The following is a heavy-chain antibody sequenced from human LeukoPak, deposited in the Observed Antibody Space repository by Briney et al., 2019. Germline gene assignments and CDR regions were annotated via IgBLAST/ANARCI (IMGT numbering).Heavy chain of an antibody. D-gene: IGHD4-11*01. Sequence: SQTLSLTCTVSGGSISSGGYYWSWIRQHPGKGLEWIGHIYYSGSTYYNPSLKSRVTISVDTSKNQFSLKLSSVTAADTAVYYCARADYLYYYYYGMDVWGKGTTVTVSS. CDR3: ARADYLYYYYYGMDV. V-gene: IGHV4-30-4*08. CDR2: IYYSGST. CDR1: GGSISSGGYY. J-gene: IGHJ6*04.